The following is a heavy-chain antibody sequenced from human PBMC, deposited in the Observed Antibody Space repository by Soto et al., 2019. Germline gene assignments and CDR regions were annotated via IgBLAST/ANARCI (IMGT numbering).Heavy chain of an antibody. J-gene: IGHJ4*02. CDR2: INAVNGNT. CDR3: ARSIVVVTALDY. CDR1: GYTFTIYA. Sequence: GASVKVSCKASGYTFTIYAIHWVRQAPGQRLEWMGWINAVNGNTKYSQKFQGRVTITRDTSASTAYMELSSLRSEDTAVYYCARSIVVVTALDYWGQGTLVTVSS. D-gene: IGHD2-21*02. V-gene: IGHV1-3*01.